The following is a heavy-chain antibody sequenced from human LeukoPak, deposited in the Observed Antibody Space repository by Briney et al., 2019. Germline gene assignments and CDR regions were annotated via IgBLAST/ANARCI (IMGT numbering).Heavy chain of an antibody. CDR3: ARDYHYDSSGSAFQH. CDR2: ISAYNGNT. J-gene: IGHJ1*01. D-gene: IGHD3-22*01. V-gene: IGHV1-18*01. CDR1: GYTFTSYG. Sequence: GASVKVSCKASGYTFTSYGISWVRQAPGQGLEWMGWISAYNGNTNYAQKLQGRVTMTTDTSTSTAYMELRSLRSDDTAVYYCARDYHYDSSGSAFQHWGQGTLVTVSS.